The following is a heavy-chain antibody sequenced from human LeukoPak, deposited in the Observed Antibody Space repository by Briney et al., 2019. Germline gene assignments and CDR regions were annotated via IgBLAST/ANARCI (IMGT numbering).Heavy chain of an antibody. D-gene: IGHD2/OR15-2a*01. J-gene: IGHJ6*03. V-gene: IGHV4-39*01. CDR2: IYYSGST. Sequence: SETLSLTCSVSPGSMSAPSFNCGWIRQPPGKGLEWIGNIYYSGSTYYNPSLQSRVTISVDTSKNQFSLKLTSVTATDKAVYCSSVLARAGTLGPRYYSNYMDVWGKGATVIVSS. CDR1: PGSMSAPSFN. CDR3: SVLARAGTLGPRYYSNYMDV.